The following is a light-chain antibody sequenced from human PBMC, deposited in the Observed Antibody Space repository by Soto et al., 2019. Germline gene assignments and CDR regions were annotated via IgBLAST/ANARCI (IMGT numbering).Light chain of an antibody. V-gene: IGLV2-14*01. J-gene: IGLJ2*01. CDR1: SSDVGAYNF. CDR3: SSYTSRTTLVV. CDR2: DVS. Sequence: QSALTQPASVSGSPGQSITISCTGTSSDVGAYNFVSWYQQHPGKAPKLMIYDVSDRPSGVSNRFSGSKSGNTASLTISGLQAEDEAEYYCSSYTSRTTLVVFGGGTQLTVL.